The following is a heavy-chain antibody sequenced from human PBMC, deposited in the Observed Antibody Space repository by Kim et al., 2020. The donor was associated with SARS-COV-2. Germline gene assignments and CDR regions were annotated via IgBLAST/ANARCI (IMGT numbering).Heavy chain of an antibody. D-gene: IGHD3-22*01. CDR3: ARGSPDDSSGYSGIMYNWFDP. CDR2: INPSGGST. CDR1: GYTFTSYY. V-gene: IGHV1-46*01. Sequence: ASVKVSCKASGYTFTSYYMHWVRQAPGQGLEWMGIINPSGGSTSYAQKFQGRVTMTRDTSTSTVYMELSSLRSEDTAVYYCARGSPDDSSGYSGIMYNWFDPWGQGTLVTVSS. J-gene: IGHJ5*02.